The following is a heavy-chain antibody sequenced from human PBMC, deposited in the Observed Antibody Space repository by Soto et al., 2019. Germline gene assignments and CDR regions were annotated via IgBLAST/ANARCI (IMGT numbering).Heavy chain of an antibody. J-gene: IGHJ4*02. CDR3: ARVGAPGGYYYYFDY. V-gene: IGHV3-7*01. CDR2: IKEDGSEK. Sequence: GGSLRLSCAASGFRFSSYWMSWVRQAPGKGLEWVANIKEDGSEKYYVDSVKGRFSISRDNAKNSLYLQMNSLRAEDTAVYYCARVGAPGGYYYYFDYWGRGTQVTVSS. D-gene: IGHD3-22*01. CDR1: GFRFSSYW.